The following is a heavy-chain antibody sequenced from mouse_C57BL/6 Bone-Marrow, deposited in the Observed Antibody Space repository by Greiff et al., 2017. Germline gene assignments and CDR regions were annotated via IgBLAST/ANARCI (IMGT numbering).Heavy chain of an antibody. D-gene: IGHD4-1*01. J-gene: IGHJ2*01. CDR2: IDPENGAT. CDR1: GFNIKDDY. Sequence: EVQLQQSGAELVRPGASVQLSCTASGFNIKDDYMPWVKPRPEPGLWWLGWIDPENGATEYASEFPGKATITADTSSNTAYLQLSSLTSEDTAVYYCTKDWDYWGQGTTRTVSS. CDR3: TKDWDY. V-gene: IGHV14-4*01.